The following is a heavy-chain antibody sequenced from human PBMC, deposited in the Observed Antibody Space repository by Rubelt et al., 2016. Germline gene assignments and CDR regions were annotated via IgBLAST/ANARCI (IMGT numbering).Heavy chain of an antibody. CDR3: ARHAGDGGNSEDWFDP. V-gene: IGHV5-51*01. CDR1: GYSFTSYW. CDR2: IYPGDSDT. Sequence: EVQLVQSGAEVKTPGESLKISCKGSGYSFTSYWIGWVRQMPGNGLEWMGIIYPGDSDTRYSPSFQGHVTISADKSISTAYLQWSSLKASDTAMYYCARHAGDGGNSEDWFDPWGQGTLVTVSS. J-gene: IGHJ5*02. D-gene: IGHD4-23*01.